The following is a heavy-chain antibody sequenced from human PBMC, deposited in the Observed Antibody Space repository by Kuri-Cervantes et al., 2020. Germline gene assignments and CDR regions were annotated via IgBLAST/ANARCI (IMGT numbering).Heavy chain of an antibody. Sequence: GESLKISCAASGFTFSSYGMHWVRQAPGKGLEWVAFIRYDGSNEYYADSVKGRFTISRDNSKNSLYLQMNSLRAEDTALYYCAKDSTPGDYYYYYMDVWGKGTTVTVSS. V-gene: IGHV3-30*02. CDR3: AKDSTPGDYYYYYMDV. CDR2: IRYDGSNE. CDR1: GFTFSSYG. D-gene: IGHD2-15*01. J-gene: IGHJ6*03.